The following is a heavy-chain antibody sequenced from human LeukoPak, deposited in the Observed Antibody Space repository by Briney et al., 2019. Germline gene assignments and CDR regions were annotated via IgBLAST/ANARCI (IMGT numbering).Heavy chain of an antibody. CDR3: ARDRIEGATSDFDY. V-gene: IGHV3-66*01. CDR2: LYRGGNT. CDR1: GLTVSDNF. J-gene: IGHJ4*02. D-gene: IGHD2-21*01. Sequence: GGSLRLSCAASGLTVSDNFMSWVRQAPGKGLEWVSVLYRGGNTYYADSVRGRFAISRDNSKNMVYLQMNSLTAEDTAVYYCARDRIEGATSDFDYWGQGTLVTVSS.